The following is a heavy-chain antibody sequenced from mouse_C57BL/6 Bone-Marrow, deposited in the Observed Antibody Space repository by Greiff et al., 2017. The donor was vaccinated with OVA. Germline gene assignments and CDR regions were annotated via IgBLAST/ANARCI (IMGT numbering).Heavy chain of an antibody. CDR1: GYTFTSYW. CDR3: ARGIYYGYDDWFAF. D-gene: IGHD2-2*01. Sequence: QVQLQQPGAELVKPGASVKLSCKASGYTFTSYWMQWVKQRPGQGLEWIGEIDPSDSYTNYNQKFKGKATLTVDTSSSTAYMQLSSLTSEDSAVYYCARGIYYGYDDWFAFWGQGTLITVSA. J-gene: IGHJ3*01. CDR2: IDPSDSYT. V-gene: IGHV1-50*01.